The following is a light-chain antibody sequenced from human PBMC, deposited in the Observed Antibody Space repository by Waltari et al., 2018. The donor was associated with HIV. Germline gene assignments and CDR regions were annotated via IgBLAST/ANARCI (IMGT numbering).Light chain of an antibody. CDR1: NTDLGLYNL. J-gene: IGLJ2*01. CDR3: SSYTNTDILL. V-gene: IGLV2-14*01. Sequence: QSALTQPASVSGSAGQSLTISCTGANTDLGLYNLVSWYRQHPDKAPQLVIYGVNTRPSGVSDRFSGSKSGNTASLTISSPQAEDEADYYCSSYTNTDILLFGGGTKLTVL. CDR2: GVN.